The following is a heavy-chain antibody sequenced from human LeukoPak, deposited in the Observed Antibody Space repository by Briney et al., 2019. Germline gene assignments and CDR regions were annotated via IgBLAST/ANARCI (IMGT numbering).Heavy chain of an antibody. D-gene: IGHD3-22*01. Sequence: GGSLRLSCAASGFTFSSYGMHWVRQAPGKGLEWVAVISYDGSNKYYADSVKGRFTISRDNSKNTLYLQMNSLRAEDTAVYYCAKDLGGAMIVVVGMDYWGQGTLVTVSS. CDR3: AKDLGGAMIVVVGMDY. CDR2: ISYDGSNK. CDR1: GFTFSSYG. J-gene: IGHJ4*02. V-gene: IGHV3-30*18.